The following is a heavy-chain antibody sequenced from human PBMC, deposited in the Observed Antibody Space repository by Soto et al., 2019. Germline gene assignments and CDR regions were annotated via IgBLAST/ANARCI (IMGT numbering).Heavy chain of an antibody. CDR2: ISSSSSYI. V-gene: IGHV3-21*01. CDR1: GFTFSSYS. D-gene: IGHD3-9*01. CDR3: ASLLDPRVPY. J-gene: IGHJ4*02. Sequence: PGRSLRLSCAASGFTFSSYSMNWVRQAPGKGLEWVSSISSSSSYIYYADSVKGRFTISRDNAKNSLYLQMNSLRAEDTAVYYCASLLDPRVPYWGQGTLVTVSS.